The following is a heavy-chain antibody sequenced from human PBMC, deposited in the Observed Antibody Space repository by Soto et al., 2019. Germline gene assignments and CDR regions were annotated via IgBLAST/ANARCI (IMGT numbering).Heavy chain of an antibody. J-gene: IGHJ6*02. CDR2: IIPIFGTA. Sequence: QVQLVQSGAELKKPGSSVKVSCKASGGTFSSYAISWVRQAPGQGLEWMGGIIPIFGTANYAQKFQGRVTITADESTSTAYMELSSLRSEDTAVYYCARDQDSSSWAHCYYGMDVWGQGTTVTVSS. CDR3: ARDQDSSSWAHCYYGMDV. V-gene: IGHV1-69*01. CDR1: GGTFSSYA. D-gene: IGHD6-13*01.